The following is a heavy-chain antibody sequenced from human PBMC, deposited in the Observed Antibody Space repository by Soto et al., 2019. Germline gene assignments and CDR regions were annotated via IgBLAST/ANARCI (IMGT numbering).Heavy chain of an antibody. CDR2: IDYSGST. V-gene: IGHV4-39*01. D-gene: IGHD3-16*01. J-gene: IGHJ4*02. Sequence: QLQLQESGPGLVKPSETLSLTCTVSGGSISSSSYYWGWIRQPPGKGLEWIGSIDYSGSTYYNPSLKSRVNLSVDTYKNQVSLKLSSVTAADTAVYYCARHWGTYFDYWGQGTLVPVSS. CDR1: GGSISSSSYY. CDR3: ARHWGTYFDY.